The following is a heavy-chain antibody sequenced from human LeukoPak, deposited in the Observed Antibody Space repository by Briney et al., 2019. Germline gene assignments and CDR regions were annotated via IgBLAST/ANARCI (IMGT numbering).Heavy chain of an antibody. CDR2: IYYSGST. D-gene: IGHD2-15*01. J-gene: IGHJ5*02. CDR1: GGSIISSSYY. Sequence: SETLSLTCTVSGGSIISSSYYWGWIRQPPGKGLEWIGSIYYSGSTYYNPSLKSRVTISVDTSQNTFPLKLSSVTAADTAVYYCARSQPAANWFDPWGQGTLVTVSS. V-gene: IGHV4-39*01. CDR3: ARSQPAANWFDP.